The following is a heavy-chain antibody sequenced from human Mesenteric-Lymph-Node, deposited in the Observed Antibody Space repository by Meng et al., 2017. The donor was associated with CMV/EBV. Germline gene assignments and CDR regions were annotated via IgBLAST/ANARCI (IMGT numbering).Heavy chain of an antibody. CDR1: GFTFSSYA. CDR3: AGTMLLQIVVVIGGGAFDI. D-gene: IGHD2-21*01. Sequence: GESLKISCAASGFTFSSYAMSWVRQAPGKGLEWVSAISGSGGSTYYADSVKGRFTISRDNSKNTLYLQMNSLRAEDTAVYYCAGTMLLQIVVVIGGGAFDIWGQGTMVTVSS. CDR2: ISGSGGST. J-gene: IGHJ3*02. V-gene: IGHV3-23*01.